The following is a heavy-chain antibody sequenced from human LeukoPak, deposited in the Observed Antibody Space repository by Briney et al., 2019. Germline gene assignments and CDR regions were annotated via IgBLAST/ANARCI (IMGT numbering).Heavy chain of an antibody. CDR1: GGSISSRSYY. J-gene: IGHJ6*03. Sequence: PSETLSLTCTVSGGSISSRSYYWGWIRQPPGKGLEWIASIYYSGSTYYNPSLKSRVTISVDTSRDQFSLRLSSVTAADTAVYYCARHLYSSNYYYDYYYMDVWGKGTTVTISS. CDR3: ARHLYSSNYYYDYYYMDV. CDR2: IYYSGST. V-gene: IGHV4-39*01. D-gene: IGHD6-13*01.